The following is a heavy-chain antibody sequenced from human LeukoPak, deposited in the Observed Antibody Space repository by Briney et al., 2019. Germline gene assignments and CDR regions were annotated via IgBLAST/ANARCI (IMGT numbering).Heavy chain of an antibody. J-gene: IGHJ3*02. Sequence: GGSLRLSCAASGFTFSVAAMTWVRQAPGKGLEWVSLIGASGESTYYADSVKGRFTISRDNSKNTLYLQINSLRAEDTAVYYCAKQWRGTGDAFDIWGQGTMVTVSS. D-gene: IGHD3/OR15-3a*01. CDR2: IGASGEST. V-gene: IGHV3-23*01. CDR3: AKQWRGTGDAFDI. CDR1: GFTFSVAA.